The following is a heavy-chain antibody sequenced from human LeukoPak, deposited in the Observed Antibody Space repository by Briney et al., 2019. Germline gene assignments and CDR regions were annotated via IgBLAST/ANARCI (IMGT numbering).Heavy chain of an antibody. CDR3: TRIACSGGSCYSQRGAFDI. D-gene: IGHD2-15*01. Sequence: SETLSLTCTVSGGSISSYYWGWIRQPPGKGLEWIGSIYYSGSTYYNPSLKSRVTISVDTSKNHFSLKLTSVTAADTAVYYCTRIACSGGSCYSQRGAFDIWGQGTMVTVSS. J-gene: IGHJ3*02. CDR1: GGSISSYY. CDR2: IYYSGST. V-gene: IGHV4-39*07.